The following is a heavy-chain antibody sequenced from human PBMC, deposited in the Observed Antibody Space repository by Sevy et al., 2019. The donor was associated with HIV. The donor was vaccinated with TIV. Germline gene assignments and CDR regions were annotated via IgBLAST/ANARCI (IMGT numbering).Heavy chain of an antibody. D-gene: IGHD1-26*01. CDR2: ISHDGINE. J-gene: IGHJ6*02. Sequence: GGSLRLSCATSGFTFSGHGMHWVRHAPGKGLEWLAVISHDGINEYYADSVKGRFTISRDNSKNTVYLEMNSLRNEDTAIYFCANAYSGSYSHSYLYALDVWGQGTTVTVSS. CDR1: GFTFSGHG. V-gene: IGHV3-30*18. CDR3: ANAYSGSYSHSYLYALDV.